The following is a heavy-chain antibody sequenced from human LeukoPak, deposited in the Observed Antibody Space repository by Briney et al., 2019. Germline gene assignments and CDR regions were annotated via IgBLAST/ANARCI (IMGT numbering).Heavy chain of an antibody. CDR2: IYYSGST. CDR3: ARVPSYASKWYFDY. V-gene: IGHV4-59*01. Sequence: PSETLSLTCTVSGGSINNYYWSWIRQPPGKGLEWIGYIYYSGSTNYNPSLKCRVTISVDTSKNQFSLKLSSVTAADTAVYYCARVPSYASKWYFDYWGQGTLVTVSS. D-gene: IGHD2-2*01. CDR1: GGSINNYY. J-gene: IGHJ4*02.